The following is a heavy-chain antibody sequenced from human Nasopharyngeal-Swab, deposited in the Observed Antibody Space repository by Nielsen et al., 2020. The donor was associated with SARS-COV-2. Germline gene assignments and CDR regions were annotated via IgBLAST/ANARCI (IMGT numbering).Heavy chain of an antibody. CDR1: GFTFSSYG. CDR2: IWYDGSNK. V-gene: IGHV3-33*01. Sequence: GESLKISCAASGFTFSSYGMHWVRQAPGKGLEWVAVIWYDGSNKYYADSVKGRFTISRDNSKNTLYLQMNSLRAEDTAVYYCARGGTYYDFWSGLPDYWGQGTLVTVSS. D-gene: IGHD3-3*01. J-gene: IGHJ4*02. CDR3: ARGGTYYDFWSGLPDY.